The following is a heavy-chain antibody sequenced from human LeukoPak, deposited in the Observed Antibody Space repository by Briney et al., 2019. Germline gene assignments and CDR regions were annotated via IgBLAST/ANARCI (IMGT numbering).Heavy chain of an antibody. J-gene: IGHJ6*02. CDR2: ISWNSGSI. Sequence: PGRSLRLSCAASGFTFADYAMHWVRQAPGKGLEWVSGISWNSGSIDYADSVKGRLTISRDNAKNSLYLQMNSLRAEDTALYYCTPMDFYGMDVWGQGTTVTVSS. D-gene: IGHD3-3*01. CDR1: GFTFADYA. CDR3: TPMDFYGMDV. V-gene: IGHV3-9*01.